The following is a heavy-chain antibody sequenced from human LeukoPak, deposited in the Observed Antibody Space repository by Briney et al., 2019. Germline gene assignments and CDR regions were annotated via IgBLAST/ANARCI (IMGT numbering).Heavy chain of an antibody. CDR3: ARLSIFGVVIPNSLDY. CDR2: IYYSGST. CDR1: GGSISSSSYY. Sequence: SETLSLTCTVSGGSISSSSYYWGWIRQPPGKGLEWIGSIYYSGSTYYNPSLKSRVTISVDTSKNQFSLKLSSVTAADTAVYYCARLSIFGVVIPNSLDYWGQGTLVTVSS. V-gene: IGHV4-39*01. J-gene: IGHJ4*02. D-gene: IGHD3-3*01.